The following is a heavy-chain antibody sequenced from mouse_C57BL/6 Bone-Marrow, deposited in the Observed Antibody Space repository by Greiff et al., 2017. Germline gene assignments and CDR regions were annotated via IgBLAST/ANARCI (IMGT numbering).Heavy chain of an antibody. V-gene: IGHV1-81*01. CDR3: ARSRGPFAY. CDR1: GYTFTSYG. J-gene: IGHJ3*01. Sequence: VQLQQSGAELARPGASVKLSCKASGYTFTSYGISWVKQRTGQGLEWIGEIYPSSGSTYYNEKFKGKATLTADKSSSTAYMDLSSLTSEDSAVYFWARSRGPFAYWGQGTLVTVSA. CDR2: IYPSSGST.